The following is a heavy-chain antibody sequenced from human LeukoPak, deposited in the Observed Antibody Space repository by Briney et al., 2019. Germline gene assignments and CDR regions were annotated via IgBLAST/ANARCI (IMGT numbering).Heavy chain of an antibody. Sequence: PSETLSLTCAVYGGSFSGYYWSWIRQPPGKGLEWIGDINHRGSTNYNPSLKSRVTISVDTSKNQFSLKLSSLTAADTAVYYCARNFDLWGRGTLVTVSS. CDR3: ARNFDL. CDR1: GGSFSGYY. CDR2: INHRGST. V-gene: IGHV4-34*01. J-gene: IGHJ2*01.